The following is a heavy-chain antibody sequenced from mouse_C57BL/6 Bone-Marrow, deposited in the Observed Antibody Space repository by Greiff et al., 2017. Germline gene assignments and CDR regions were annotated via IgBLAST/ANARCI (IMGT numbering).Heavy chain of an antibody. Sequence: EVKLVESGGGLVKPGGSLKLSCAASGFTFSHYGMHWVRQAPEKGLEWVAYISSGSSTIYYADKVKGRFTISRDNAKNTLFLQMTSLRSDDTSMYYCARMHYGGDFDYWGQGTTLTVSS. CDR3: ARMHYGGDFDY. CDR1: GFTFSHYG. J-gene: IGHJ2*01. CDR2: ISSGSSTI. V-gene: IGHV5-17*01. D-gene: IGHD1-2*01.